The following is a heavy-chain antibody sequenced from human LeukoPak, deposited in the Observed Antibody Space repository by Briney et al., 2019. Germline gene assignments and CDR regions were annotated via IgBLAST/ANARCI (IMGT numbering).Heavy chain of an antibody. CDR1: GGTFSSYA. J-gene: IGHJ4*02. CDR2: IIPIFGTA. Sequence: ASVKVSCKASGGTFSSYAISWVRHAPGQGLEWMGGIIPIFGTANYAQKFQGRVTITADESTSTAYMELSSLRSEDTAVYYCARKDQWGAQDYWGQGTLVTVSS. CDR3: ARKDQWGAQDY. D-gene: IGHD3-16*01. V-gene: IGHV1-69*13.